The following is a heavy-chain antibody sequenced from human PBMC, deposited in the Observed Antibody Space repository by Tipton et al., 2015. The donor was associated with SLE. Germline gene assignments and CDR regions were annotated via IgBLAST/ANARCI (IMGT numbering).Heavy chain of an antibody. CDR2: INHSGST. CDR3: ASGPDGGAFDI. CDR1: GGSFSGYY. J-gene: IGHJ3*02. V-gene: IGHV4-34*01. Sequence: TLSLTCAVYGGSFSGYYWSWIRQPPGKGLEWIGEINHSGSTNYNPSLKSRVTISVDTSKNQFSLKLSSVTAADTAVYYCASGPDGGAFDIWGQGTMVTVSS. D-gene: IGHD3-10*01.